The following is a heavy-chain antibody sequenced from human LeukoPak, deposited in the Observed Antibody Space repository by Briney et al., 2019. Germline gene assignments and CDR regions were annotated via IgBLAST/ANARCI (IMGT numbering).Heavy chain of an antibody. V-gene: IGHV3-30*02. D-gene: IGHD6-13*01. CDR1: GFTFSSYG. Sequence: GGSLRLSCAASGFTFSSYGMHWVRQAPGKGLEWVAVIWYGGSNKYYADSVKGRFTISRDNSKNTLYLQMNSLRAEDTAVYYCAKASSSATYGFGPWGQGTLVTVSS. CDR3: AKASSSATYGFGP. J-gene: IGHJ5*02. CDR2: IWYGGSNK.